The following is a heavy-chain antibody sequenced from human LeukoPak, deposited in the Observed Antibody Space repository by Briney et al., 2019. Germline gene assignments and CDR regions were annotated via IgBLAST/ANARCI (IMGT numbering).Heavy chain of an antibody. CDR3: ARHETRLRWLDYDFWSGPWGAYYFDY. Sequence: SETLSLTCTVSGGSISSSSYYGGWIRQPPGKGLEWIGSIYYSGSTYYNPSLKSRVTISVDTSKNQFSLKLSSVTAADTAVYYCARHETRLRWLDYDFWSGPWGAYYFDYWGQGTLVTVSS. J-gene: IGHJ4*02. CDR2: IYYSGST. D-gene: IGHD3-3*01. V-gene: IGHV4-39*01. CDR1: GGSISSSSYY.